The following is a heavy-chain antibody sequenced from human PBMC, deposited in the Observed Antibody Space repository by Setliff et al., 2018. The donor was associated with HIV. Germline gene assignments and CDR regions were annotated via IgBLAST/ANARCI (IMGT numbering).Heavy chain of an antibody. CDR2: ISAYDGKT. J-gene: IGHJ3*02. CDR3: ARVDTTGAFDI. D-gene: IGHD5-18*01. Sequence: ASVKVSCKASGYTFTGSHMHWVRQAPGQGLEWMGWISAYDGKTNYAQRLQGRVTMTTDTSSSTAYMELRSLRSDDTAVYYCARVDTTGAFDIWGQGTVVTVSS. CDR1: GYTFTGSH. V-gene: IGHV1-18*04.